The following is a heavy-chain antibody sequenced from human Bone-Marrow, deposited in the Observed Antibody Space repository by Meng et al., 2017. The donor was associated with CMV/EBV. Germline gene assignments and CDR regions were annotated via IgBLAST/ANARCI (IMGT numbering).Heavy chain of an antibody. J-gene: IGHJ4*02. Sequence: ASVNVSCKASGYTFMDYGITWVRQAPGQGLEWMGWISPYNRNTNYAQRLQGRLTMTADTFTTTAYTKLRSLRSDDTAGYYCARLDYSTSSCGHWGQGTLVTVSS. CDR3: ARLDYSTSSCGH. V-gene: IGHV1-18*01. D-gene: IGHD6-6*01. CDR2: ISPYNRNT. CDR1: GYTFMDYG.